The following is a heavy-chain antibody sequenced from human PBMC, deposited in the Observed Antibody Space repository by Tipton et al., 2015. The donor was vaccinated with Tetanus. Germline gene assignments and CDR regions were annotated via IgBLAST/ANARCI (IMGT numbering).Heavy chain of an antibody. J-gene: IGHJ4*02. V-gene: IGHV3-15*01. CDR3: THTSYSDRSGKY. CDR2: IKSKTYGGAT. D-gene: IGHD3-22*01. Sequence: SLRLSCAASGFTFTTAWMSWVRQAPGKGLEWVGRIKSKTYGGATDYAAPVKGRFTISRDDSINTLYLQMNSLKTEDTAGYYCTHTSYSDRSGKYWGQGTLVPVSS. CDR1: GFTFTTAW.